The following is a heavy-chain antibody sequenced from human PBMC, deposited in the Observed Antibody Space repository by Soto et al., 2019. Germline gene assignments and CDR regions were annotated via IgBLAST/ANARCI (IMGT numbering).Heavy chain of an antibody. J-gene: IGHJ4*02. D-gene: IGHD3-22*01. Sequence: SETLSLTCTVSGGSLSSSSYYWGWIRQPPGKGLEWIGSIYYSGSTYYNPSLKSRVTISVATSKNQFSLKLSSVPAADTAVYYCASPSTYYYDSSGYFPFRYWGQGTLVTVSS. CDR1: GGSLSSSSYY. CDR3: ASPSTYYYDSSGYFPFRY. CDR2: IYYSGST. V-gene: IGHV4-39*01.